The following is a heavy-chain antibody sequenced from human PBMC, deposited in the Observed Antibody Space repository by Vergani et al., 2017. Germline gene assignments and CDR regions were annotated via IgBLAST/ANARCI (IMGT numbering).Heavy chain of an antibody. CDR2: IYHSGST. J-gene: IGHJ4*02. D-gene: IGHD3-22*01. CDR1: GGSISSSNW. V-gene: IGHV4-4*02. Sequence: QVQLQESGPGLVKPSGTLSLTCAVSGGSISSSNWWSWVRQPPGKGLEWIGEIYHSGSTNYNPSLKSRVTISVDKSKNQFSLKLSSVTASDTAVYYCASLTWQYYYDSSGXFDYWGQGTLVTVSS. CDR3: ASLTWQYYYDSSGXFDY.